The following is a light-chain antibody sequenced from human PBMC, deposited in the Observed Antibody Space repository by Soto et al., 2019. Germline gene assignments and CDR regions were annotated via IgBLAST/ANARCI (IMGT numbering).Light chain of an antibody. CDR1: SSDVGGYNY. CDR2: DVS. V-gene: IGLV2-14*01. J-gene: IGLJ2*01. Sequence: QSALTQPASVSGSPGQSITISCTGTSSDVGGYNYVSWYQQHPGKAPKLMIYDVSNRPSGVSNRFSSSKSGNTASLTISGLQAEDEADYYCSSYTSSSTLGKVFGGGTKLTVL. CDR3: SSYTSSSTLGKV.